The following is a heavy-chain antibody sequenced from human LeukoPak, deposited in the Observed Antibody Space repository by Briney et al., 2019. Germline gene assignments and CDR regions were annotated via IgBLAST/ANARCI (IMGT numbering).Heavy chain of an antibody. CDR2: ISNSGPTT. CDR1: GFTFSSYA. V-gene: IGHV3-23*01. D-gene: IGHD3-22*01. Sequence: GGSLRLSCAASGFTFSSYAMSWVRQAPGKGLEWVSAISNSGPTTYYADSVKGRFTISRDNSKNTLYLQMHSLKAEDTAVYYCAKEVPATDYYDSSGYGLLYYWGQGTLVTVSS. CDR3: AKEVPATDYYDSSGYGLLYY. J-gene: IGHJ4*02.